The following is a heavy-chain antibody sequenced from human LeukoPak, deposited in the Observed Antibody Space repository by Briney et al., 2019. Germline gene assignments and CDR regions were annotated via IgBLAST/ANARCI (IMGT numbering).Heavy chain of an antibody. CDR2: IFPGDSGT. D-gene: IGHD2-21*01. V-gene: IGHV5-51*01. CDR1: GYDFTNYW. J-gene: IGHJ4*02. Sequence: GESLKISCKGSGYDFTNYWIGWVRQMPGKGLEWMGIIFPGDSGTRYSPSFQGQVTISADKSINTAYLQWSSLKASDTAIYYCARRDGSYFDYWGQGTLVTVSS. CDR3: ARRDGSYFDY.